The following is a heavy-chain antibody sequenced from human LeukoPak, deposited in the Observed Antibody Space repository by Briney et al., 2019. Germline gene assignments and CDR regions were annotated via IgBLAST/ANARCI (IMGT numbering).Heavy chain of an antibody. J-gene: IGHJ3*02. Sequence: PSETLSLTCGVYGGSLSDYYWSWIRQPPGKGLEWIGEINHSGSTNYNPSLKSRVTISVDTSKNQFSLKLSSVTAADTAVYYCARGLCGSSCPRQSDAFDIWGQGTMVTVSS. CDR2: INHSGST. D-gene: IGHD6-13*01. CDR3: ARGLCGSSCPRQSDAFDI. CDR1: GGSLSDYY. V-gene: IGHV4-34*01.